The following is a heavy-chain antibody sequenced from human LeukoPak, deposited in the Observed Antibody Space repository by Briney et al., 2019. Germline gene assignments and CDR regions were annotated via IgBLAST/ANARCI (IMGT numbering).Heavy chain of an antibody. CDR3: ARGGSYGWFDY. V-gene: IGHV4-59*01. D-gene: IGHD5-18*01. CDR1: GGSISSYY. CDR2: IYYSGST. Sequence: SETLSLTCTVSGGSISSYYWSWIRQPPGKGLEWIGYIYYSGSTNYNPPLKSRVTISVDTSKNQFSLKLSSVTAADTAVYYCARGGSYGWFDYWGQGTLVTVSS. J-gene: IGHJ4*02.